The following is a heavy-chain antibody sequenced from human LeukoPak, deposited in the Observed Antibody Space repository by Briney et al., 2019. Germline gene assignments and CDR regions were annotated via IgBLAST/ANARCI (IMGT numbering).Heavy chain of an antibody. V-gene: IGHV3-48*01. Sequence: PGGSLRLSCAASGFTFSSYSMNWVRQAPGKGLEWVSYISSSSSTIYYADSVKGRFTISRDNAKNSLYLQMNSLRAEDTAVYYCARGLWLHHRAGNLVFCYWGQGTLVTVSS. CDR1: GFTFSSYS. D-gene: IGHD5-18*01. CDR2: ISSSSSTI. CDR3: ARGLWLHHRAGNLVFCY. J-gene: IGHJ4*02.